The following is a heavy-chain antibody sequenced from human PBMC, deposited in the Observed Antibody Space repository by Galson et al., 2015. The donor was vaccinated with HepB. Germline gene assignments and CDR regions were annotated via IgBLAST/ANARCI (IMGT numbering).Heavy chain of an antibody. CDR3: ARDRGYSGPEIEN. CDR1: GASVSHSTYF. D-gene: IGHD5-12*01. V-gene: IGHV4-61*02. Sequence: TLSLTCSVSGASVSHSTYFWSWVRQPAGKGLEWIGRVHTTGSTNYNPSLKSRVTILVDTSNNQFSLRLTSVTAADTAVYYCARDRGYSGPEIENWGQGTLVTVSS. J-gene: IGHJ4*02. CDR2: VHTTGST.